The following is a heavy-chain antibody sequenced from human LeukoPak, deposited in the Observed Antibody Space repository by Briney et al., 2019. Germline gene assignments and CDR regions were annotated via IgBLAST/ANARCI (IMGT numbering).Heavy chain of an antibody. Sequence: GGSQRLSCSASGFTFGDYSMSWFRQAPGKGLEWVGFIRSKAYGGTAEYAASVKGRFTISRDDSESIAYLQMDSLKTEDTAVYYCSREIRYFDWSLADYWGQGTLVTVSS. CDR3: SREIRYFDWSLADY. D-gene: IGHD3-9*01. CDR2: IRSKAYGGTA. V-gene: IGHV3-49*03. CDR1: GFTFGDYS. J-gene: IGHJ4*02.